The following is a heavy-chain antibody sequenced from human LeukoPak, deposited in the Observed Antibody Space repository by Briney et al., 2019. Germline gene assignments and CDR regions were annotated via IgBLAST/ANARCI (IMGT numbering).Heavy chain of an antibody. CDR1: GDSFSSHY. CDR3: ARDLVTVTKGFDI. D-gene: IGHD4-17*01. V-gene: IGHV4-59*11. Sequence: SETLSLTCTVSGDSFSSHYWSWIRQPPGKGLEWIGYISYIGSTNYNPSLKSRVTISIDTSKNQFSLKLISVTAADTAVYYCARDLVTVTKGFDIWGQGTMVNVSS. CDR2: ISYIGST. J-gene: IGHJ3*02.